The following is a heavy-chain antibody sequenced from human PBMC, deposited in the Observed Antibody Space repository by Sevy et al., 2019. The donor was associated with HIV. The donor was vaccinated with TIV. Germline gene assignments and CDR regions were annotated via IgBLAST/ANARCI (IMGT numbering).Heavy chain of an antibody. Sequence: ETLSLTCAVYGGSFSGYYWSWIRQPPGKGLEWIGEINPSGSTNYKPSLKSRVTISLDTSKNQFSLKLSSVTAADTAVYFCASWDGYDSTYYFDYWGQGTLVTVSS. CDR3: ASWDGYDSTYYFDY. V-gene: IGHV4-34*01. CDR1: GGSFSGYY. J-gene: IGHJ4*02. D-gene: IGHD5-12*01. CDR2: INPSGST.